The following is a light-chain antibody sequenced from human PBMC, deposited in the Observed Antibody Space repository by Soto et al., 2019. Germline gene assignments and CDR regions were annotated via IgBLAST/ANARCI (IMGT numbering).Light chain of an antibody. CDR1: SNDVGRYNL. CDR2: EVT. Sequence: QSVLTQPASVSGSPGQSITISCTGTSNDVGRYNLVSWCQQHPGKAPKLIIYEVTKQPSGFSNRFSASKSGNTASLTISGLQAEDEADYYCCSYAGSGIPYVFGTGTRSPS. J-gene: IGLJ1*01. V-gene: IGLV2-23*02. CDR3: CSYAGSGIPYV.